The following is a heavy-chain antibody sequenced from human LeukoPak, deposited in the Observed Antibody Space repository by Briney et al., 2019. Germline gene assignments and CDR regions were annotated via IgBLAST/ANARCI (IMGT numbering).Heavy chain of an antibody. CDR2: IYYSGST. Sequence: SETLSLTCTVSGGSISSGGYYWSWIRQHPGKGLEWIGYIYYSGSTYYNPSLKSRVTISVDTSKNQFSLKLSSVTAADTAVYYCARDHYYEDAFDIWGQGTMVTVSS. CDR3: ARDHYYEDAFDI. J-gene: IGHJ3*02. V-gene: IGHV4-31*03. D-gene: IGHD3-22*01. CDR1: GGSISSGGYY.